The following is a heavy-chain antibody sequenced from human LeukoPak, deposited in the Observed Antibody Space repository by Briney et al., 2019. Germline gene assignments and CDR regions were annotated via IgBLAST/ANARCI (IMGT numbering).Heavy chain of an antibody. Sequence: PGGSLRLSCAASGLTFSSYNMNWVRQAPGKGLEWVSSISSTSRSYIYYADSVKGRFTISRDNAKNSLYLQMNSLRAEDTAVYYCAREHSGYDFPGRDYYYMDVWGKGTTVTVSS. D-gene: IGHD5-12*01. V-gene: IGHV3-21*01. CDR2: ISSTSRSYI. CDR3: AREHSGYDFPGRDYYYMDV. J-gene: IGHJ6*03. CDR1: GLTFSSYN.